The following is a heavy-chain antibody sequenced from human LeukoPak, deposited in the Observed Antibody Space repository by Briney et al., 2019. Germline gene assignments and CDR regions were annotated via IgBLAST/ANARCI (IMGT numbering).Heavy chain of an antibody. D-gene: IGHD6-13*01. J-gene: IGHJ3*02. Sequence: ASVKVSCKASGYTFTSYAMHWVRQAPGPRLEWMGWINAGNGNTKYSQKFQGRVTITRDTSASTAYMELSSLRSEDTAVYYCARGRPRLSSWLGDAFDIWGQGTMVTVSS. V-gene: IGHV1-3*01. CDR3: ARGRPRLSSWLGDAFDI. CDR2: INAGNGNT. CDR1: GYTFTSYA.